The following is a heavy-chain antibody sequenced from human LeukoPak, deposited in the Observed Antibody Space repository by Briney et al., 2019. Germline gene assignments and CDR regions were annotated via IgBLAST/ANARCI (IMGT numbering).Heavy chain of an antibody. CDR3: AREGGFYRPLDY. J-gene: IGHJ4*02. V-gene: IGHV4-4*02. D-gene: IGHD6-25*01. CDR1: GGSVTSTNW. CDR2: FHLDGRT. Sequence: PSETLSLTCDVSGGSVTSTNWWTWFRQPPGKGLEWIGEFHLDGRTNYNPSLKSRLVMSADLPENHISLKLTSVTAADTAVYYCAREGGFYRPLDYSGQGTLVTVSS.